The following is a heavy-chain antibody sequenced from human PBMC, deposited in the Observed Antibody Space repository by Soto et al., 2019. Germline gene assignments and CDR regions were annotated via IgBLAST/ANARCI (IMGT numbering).Heavy chain of an antibody. CDR1: GGSISRYS. Sequence: QVQLQESGPGLVKPSETLSLTCTVSGGSISRYSWLWMRQPPGRALDWIAYIYHTGRTNYNPSLKSRVTISVDTSKNQFSLRLYSVTAADTAVYYCARDSRSSGGAMDVWGQGTTVTVSS. D-gene: IGHD3-10*01. J-gene: IGHJ6*02. V-gene: IGHV4-59*01. CDR2: IYHTGRT. CDR3: ARDSRSSGGAMDV.